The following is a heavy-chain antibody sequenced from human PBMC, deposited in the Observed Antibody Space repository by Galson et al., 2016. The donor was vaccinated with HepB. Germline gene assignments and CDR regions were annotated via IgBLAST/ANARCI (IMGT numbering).Heavy chain of an antibody. V-gene: IGHV3-15*01. Sequence: SLRLSCAVSGFPFIHACMSWVRQAPGKGLEWVARIKSKGGGGTIDYAAPVKGRFTIPRDDSKNMLDLQMNSLRSEDTAVYYCAKVYLPPTNEADDVWGQGTLVTFSS. J-gene: IGHJ3*01. CDR2: IKSKGGGGTI. D-gene: IGHD2-8*01. CDR1: GFPFIHAC. CDR3: AKVYLPPTNEADDV.